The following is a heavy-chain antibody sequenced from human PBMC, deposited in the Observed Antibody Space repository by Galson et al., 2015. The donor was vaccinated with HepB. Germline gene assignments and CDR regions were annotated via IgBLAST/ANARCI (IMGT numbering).Heavy chain of an antibody. D-gene: IGHD2-21*02. J-gene: IGHJ6*02. CDR3: ASLLSYCGGDCYSNYYYYGMDV. Sequence: SLRLSCAASGFTFSSYSMNWVRQAPGTGMEWVSSISTRSSYIYYADSVKGRCTITRDNAKNSLYLQINSLRAEETALYYCASLLSYCGGDCYSNYYYYGMDVWGQGTTVTVSS. CDR1: GFTFSSYS. CDR2: ISTRSSYI. V-gene: IGHV3-21*01.